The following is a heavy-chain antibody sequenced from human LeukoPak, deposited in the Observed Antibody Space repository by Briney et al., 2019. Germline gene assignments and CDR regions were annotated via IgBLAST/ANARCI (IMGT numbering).Heavy chain of an antibody. D-gene: IGHD5-24*01. Sequence: GESLKISWKGSGYSFTYYWIGWVRQMPGKGLEWMGIIYPADSDTRYSPSLQGQVTISADKSTSTAYLQWSSLKASDTAVYYCARQDGRALYYFDYWGQGTLVTVSS. CDR1: GYSFTYYW. V-gene: IGHV5-51*01. CDR3: ARQDGRALYYFDY. CDR2: IYPADSDT. J-gene: IGHJ4*02.